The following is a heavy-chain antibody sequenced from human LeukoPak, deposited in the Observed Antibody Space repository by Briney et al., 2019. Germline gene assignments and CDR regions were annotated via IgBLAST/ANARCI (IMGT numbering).Heavy chain of an antibody. CDR2: IRYDGSNK. V-gene: IGHV3-30*02. Sequence: GGSLRLSCAASGFTFSSYGMHWVRQAPGKGLEWVAFIRYDGSNKYYADSVKGRFTISRDNSKNTLYLQMNSLRAEDTAVYYCAKRRAPYSSSWDRYFDYWGQGTLVTVSS. D-gene: IGHD6-13*01. CDR3: AKRRAPYSSSWDRYFDY. J-gene: IGHJ4*02. CDR1: GFTFSSYG.